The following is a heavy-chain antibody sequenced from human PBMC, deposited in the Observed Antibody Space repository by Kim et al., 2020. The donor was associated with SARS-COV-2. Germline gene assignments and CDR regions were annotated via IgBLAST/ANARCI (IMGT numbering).Heavy chain of an antibody. CDR2: INHSGST. D-gene: IGHD5-18*01. CDR1: GGSFSGYY. J-gene: IGHJ4*02. Sequence: SETLSLTCAVYGGSFSGYYWSWIRQPPGKGLEWIGEINHSGSTNYNPSLKSRVTISVETSKNQFSLKLSSVTAADTAVYYCASSGWGTAMVDFDYWGQGTLVTVSS. V-gene: IGHV4-34*01. CDR3: ASSGWGTAMVDFDY.